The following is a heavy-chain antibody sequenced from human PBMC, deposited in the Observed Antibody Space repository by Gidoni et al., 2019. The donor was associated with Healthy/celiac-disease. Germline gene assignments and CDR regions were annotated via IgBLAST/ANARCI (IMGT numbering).Heavy chain of an antibody. V-gene: IGHV3-30-3*01. CDR1: GFTFSSYA. Sequence: QVQLVESGGGVVQPGRSLRLSCAASGFTFSSYAMHWVRQAPGKGLEWVAVISYDGSNKYYADSVKGRFTISRDNSKNTLYLQMNSLRAEDTAVYYCARDLRGFRFDSSGYSFDYWGQGTLVTVSS. J-gene: IGHJ4*02. CDR3: ARDLRGFRFDSSGYSFDY. D-gene: IGHD3-22*01. CDR2: ISYDGSNK.